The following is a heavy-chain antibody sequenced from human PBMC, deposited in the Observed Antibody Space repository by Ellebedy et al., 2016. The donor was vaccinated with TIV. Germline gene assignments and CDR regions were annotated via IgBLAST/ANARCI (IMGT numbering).Heavy chain of an antibody. CDR3: ARVRRGSSGMDV. J-gene: IGHJ6*02. Sequence: ASVQVSCKASGYTFTSYGISWVRQAPGQGLEWMGWINPDSGSTNFAQRFQGRVTMTRDTSVNTAYMELSRLESGDTATYYCARVRRGSSGMDVWGQGTTVTVS. CDR2: INPDSGST. D-gene: IGHD3-22*01. CDR1: GYTFTSYG. V-gene: IGHV1-2*02.